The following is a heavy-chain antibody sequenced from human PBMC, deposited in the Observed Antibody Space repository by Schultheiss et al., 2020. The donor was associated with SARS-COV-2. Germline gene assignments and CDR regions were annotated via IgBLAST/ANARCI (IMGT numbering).Heavy chain of an antibody. D-gene: IGHD3-9*01. CDR3: ARVPEPRYYDILTGYSRIFYYYYGMDV. CDR1: GFTFSSYS. J-gene: IGHJ6*02. CDR2: ISSSSSYI. Sequence: GGSLRLSCAASGFTFSSYSMNWVRQAPGKGLEWVSSISSSSSYIYYADSVKGRFTISRDNSKNTLYLQMNSLRAEDTAVYYCARVPEPRYYDILTGYSRIFYYYYGMDVWGQGTTVTVSS. V-gene: IGHV3-21*01.